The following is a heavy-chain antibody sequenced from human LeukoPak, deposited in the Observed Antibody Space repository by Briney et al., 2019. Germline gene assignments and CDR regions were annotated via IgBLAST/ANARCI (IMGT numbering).Heavy chain of an antibody. CDR1: GFTFSSYG. D-gene: IGHD3-22*01. J-gene: IGHJ4*02. Sequence: GGSLRLSCAASGFTFSSYGMHWVRQAPGKGLEWVAVISYDGSNKYYADSVKGRFTISRDNSKNTLYLQMNSLRAEDKAVYYCAKGCYFDSSGYCFWGQGTLVTVSS. CDR2: ISYDGSNK. V-gene: IGHV3-30*18. CDR3: AKGCYFDSSGYCF.